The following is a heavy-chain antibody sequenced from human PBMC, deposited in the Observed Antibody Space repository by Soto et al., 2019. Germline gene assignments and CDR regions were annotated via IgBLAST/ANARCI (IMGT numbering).Heavy chain of an antibody. Sequence: QVQLVQSGAEVKKPGASVKVSCKASGYTFTSYDINWVRQATGQGLEWMGWMNPNSGNTGYAQKFQGSVTMTGNTSRSTAYMELSSLRSEDTAVYYCARWPDGYYYYGMDVWGQGTTVTVSS. CDR2: MNPNSGNT. V-gene: IGHV1-8*01. CDR1: GYTFTSYD. CDR3: ARWPDGYYYYGMDV. J-gene: IGHJ6*02.